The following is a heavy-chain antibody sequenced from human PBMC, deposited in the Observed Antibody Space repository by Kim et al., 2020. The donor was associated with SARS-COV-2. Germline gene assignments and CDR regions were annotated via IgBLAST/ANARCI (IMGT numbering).Heavy chain of an antibody. D-gene: IGHD3-22*01. CDR3: AKDSPDSSGYPFFDY. CDR1: GFTFDDYA. V-gene: IGHV3-43*02. J-gene: IGHJ4*02. Sequence: GGSLRLSCAASGFTFDDYAMHWVRQAPGKGLEWVSLISGDGGSTHYADSVKGRFTISRDNSKNSLYLQMNSLRTEYTALYYCAKDSPDSSGYPFFDYWGQGTLVTVSS. CDR2: ISGDGGST.